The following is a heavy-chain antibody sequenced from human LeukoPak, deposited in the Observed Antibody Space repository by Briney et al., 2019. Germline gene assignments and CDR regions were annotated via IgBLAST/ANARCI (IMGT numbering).Heavy chain of an antibody. Sequence: ASVKVSCKASGYTFTGYYMHWVRQAPGQGLEWMGWINPNSGGTNYAQKFQGRVTMTRDTSISTAYMELSRLRSDDTAVYYCARYYYDSSGYYHYYYYGMDVWGQGTTVTVSS. J-gene: IGHJ6*02. CDR1: GYTFTGYY. CDR3: ARYYYDSSGYYHYYYYGMDV. CDR2: INPNSGGT. V-gene: IGHV1-2*02. D-gene: IGHD3-22*01.